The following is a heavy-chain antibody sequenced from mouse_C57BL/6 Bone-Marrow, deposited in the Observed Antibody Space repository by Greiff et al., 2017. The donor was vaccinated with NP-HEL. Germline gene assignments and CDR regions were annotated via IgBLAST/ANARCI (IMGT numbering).Heavy chain of an antibody. D-gene: IGHD1-1*01. CDR3: ARSLTTVVATDAMDY. V-gene: IGHV2-9-1*01. CDR2: IWTGGGT. J-gene: IGHJ4*01. Sequence: VMLVESGPGLVAPSQSLSITCTVSGFSLTSYAISWVRQPPGKGLEWLGVIWTGGGTNYNSALKSRLSISKDNSKSQVFLKMNSLQTDDTARYDCARSLTTVVATDAMDYWGQGTSVTVSS. CDR1: GFSLTSYA.